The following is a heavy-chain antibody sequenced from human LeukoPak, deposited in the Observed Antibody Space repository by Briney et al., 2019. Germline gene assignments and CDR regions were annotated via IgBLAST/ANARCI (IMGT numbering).Heavy chain of an antibody. CDR2: IYSGGRT. CDR1: GFTVSTNY. V-gene: IGHV3-66*01. J-gene: IGHJ4*02. D-gene: IGHD3-22*01. CDR3: ARESNSGYYLSY. Sequence: PGGPLRLSCAASGFTVSTNYMSWVRQAPGKGLEWVSVIYSGGRTYYADSVKGRFTISRDNSKDTLYLQMNSLRAEDTAVYYCARESNSGYYLSYWGQGTLVTVS.